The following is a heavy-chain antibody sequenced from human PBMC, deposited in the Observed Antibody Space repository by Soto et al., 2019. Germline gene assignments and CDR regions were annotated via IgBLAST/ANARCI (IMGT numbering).Heavy chain of an antibody. CDR1: GYTFTSYY. D-gene: IGHD2-2*01. J-gene: IGHJ6*02. V-gene: IGHV1-46*01. CDR2: INPSGGST. Sequence: ASVKVSCKASGYTFTSYYMHWVRQAPGQGLEWMGIINPSGGSTSYAQKFQGRVTMTRDTSTSTVYMELSSLRSEDTAVYYCAVVLVPAVDYSYYGMDVWGQGTTVTVSS. CDR3: AVVLVPAVDYSYYGMDV.